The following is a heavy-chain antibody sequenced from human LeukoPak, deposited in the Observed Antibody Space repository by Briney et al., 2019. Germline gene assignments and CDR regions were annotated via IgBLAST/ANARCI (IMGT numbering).Heavy chain of an antibody. J-gene: IGHJ6*02. CDR1: GFTFSTYW. D-gene: IGHD4/OR15-4a*01. Sequence: GGSLRLSCAPSGFTFSTYWMHWVRQAPGKGLVCVSRINSDGSSTSYADSVKGRFTISRDNAKNTLYLQMNSLRAEDTAGYYCAKTKANSGQGSGMDVWGQGTTVTVSS. V-gene: IGHV3-74*01. CDR2: INSDGSST. CDR3: AKTKANSGQGSGMDV.